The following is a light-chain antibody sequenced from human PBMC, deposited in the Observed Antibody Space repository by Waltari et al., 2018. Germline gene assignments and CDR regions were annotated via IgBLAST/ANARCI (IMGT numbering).Light chain of an antibody. J-gene: IGKJ2*01. CDR2: SAS. CDR3: QQYNNWPPMYT. V-gene: IGKV3-15*01. CDR1: YSVTSN. Sequence: EMVMTLFPATLSVSPGERPTLSCRASYSVTSNLALYQQKPGQAPRLVIYSASTRATGVPARFRGGGSGTEFTLTISNMQSEDFAVYYCQQYNNWPPMYTFGQGTKLEIK.